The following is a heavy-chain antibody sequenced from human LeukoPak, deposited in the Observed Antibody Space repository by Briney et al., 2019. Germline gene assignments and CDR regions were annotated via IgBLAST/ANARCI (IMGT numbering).Heavy chain of an antibody. V-gene: IGHV3-23*01. CDR2: ISGGGGST. CDR3: AKPRSDYYYSAFDY. D-gene: IGHD3-22*01. J-gene: IGHJ4*02. CDR1: GFTFSSYA. Sequence: GGSLRLSCAASGFTFSSYAMSWVRQAPGRGLEWVSGISGGGGSTYYADSVKGRFTISRDNSKNTLYLQMNSLRAEGTAVYYCAKPRSDYYYSAFDYWGQGTLVTVSS.